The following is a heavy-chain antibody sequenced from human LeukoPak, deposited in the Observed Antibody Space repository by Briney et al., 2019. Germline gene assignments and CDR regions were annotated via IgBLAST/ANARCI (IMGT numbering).Heavy chain of an antibody. CDR1: GSIFTSYW. CDR2: IYPGDSDT. J-gene: IGHJ4*02. V-gene: IGHV5-51*01. D-gene: IGHD5-12*01. CDR3: ARLGIVATIPDY. Sequence: KRGASLQISCKGSGSIFTSYWIGWGRQLPGKGLEWMGIIYPGDSDTRYSPSFQGQVTISADKSISTAYLQWSSLKASDTAMYYCARLGIVATIPDYWGQGTLVTVSS.